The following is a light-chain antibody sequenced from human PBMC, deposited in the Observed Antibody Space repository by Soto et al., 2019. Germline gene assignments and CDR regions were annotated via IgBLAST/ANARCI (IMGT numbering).Light chain of an antibody. CDR2: DAS. J-gene: IGKJ1*01. V-gene: IGKV1-5*01. CDR1: QSISSW. Sequence: DIPLTQPPSSLSASLGERVTITCRASQSISSWLAWYQQKPGKAPKLLIYDASSLESGAPSRFSGSGSGTEFTLTISSLQPDDFATYYCQHYNSYSEAFGQGTKVDIK. CDR3: QHYNSYSEA.